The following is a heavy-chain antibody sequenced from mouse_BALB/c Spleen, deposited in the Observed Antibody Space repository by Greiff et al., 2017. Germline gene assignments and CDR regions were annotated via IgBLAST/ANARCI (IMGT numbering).Heavy chain of an antibody. CDR3: ARYYDYGWFAY. CDR2: IYPFNGGT. J-gene: IGHJ3*01. Sequence: VQLQQSGPELVKSGTSVKISCKASGYTFTDYNMHCVKQSHGKSLEWIGYIYPFNGGTDYNQKFKSKATMTVDKSSSTEYMELRNLTSEDSAVYYCARYYDYGWFAYWGQGTLVTVSA. D-gene: IGHD2-4*01. V-gene: IGHV1S29*02. CDR1: GYTFTDYN.